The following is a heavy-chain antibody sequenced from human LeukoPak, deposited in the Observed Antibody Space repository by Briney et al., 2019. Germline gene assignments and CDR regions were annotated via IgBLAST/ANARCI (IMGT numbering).Heavy chain of an antibody. CDR1: GGSFSGYY. CDR2: INHSGST. D-gene: IGHD1-26*01. J-gene: IGHJ4*02. Sequence: SETLSLTCAVYGGSFSGYYWSWIRQPPGKGLEWIGEINHSGSTNYNPSLKSRVTISVDTSKNQFSLKLSSVTAADTAVYYCARGEWELTDYWGQGTLVTVSS. V-gene: IGHV4-34*01. CDR3: ARGEWELTDY.